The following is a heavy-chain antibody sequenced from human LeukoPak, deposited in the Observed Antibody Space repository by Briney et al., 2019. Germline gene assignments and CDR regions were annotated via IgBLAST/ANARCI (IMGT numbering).Heavy chain of an antibody. D-gene: IGHD3-22*01. CDR2: IKQDGSEK. V-gene: IGHV3-7*01. CDR1: GFTFSSYW. J-gene: IGHJ5*02. CDR3: ARDGRYYDSSGYPNWFDP. Sequence: GGSLRLSCAASGFTFSSYWMSWVRQAPGKGLEWVANIKQDGSEKYYVDSVKGRFTISRDNAKNSLYLQMNSLRAGDTAVYYCARDGRYYDSSGYPNWFDPWGQGTLVTVSS.